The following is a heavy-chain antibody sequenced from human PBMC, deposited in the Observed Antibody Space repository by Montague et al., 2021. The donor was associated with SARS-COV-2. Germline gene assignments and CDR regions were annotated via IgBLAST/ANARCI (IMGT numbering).Heavy chain of an antibody. CDR2: IYYTGTT. Sequence: SETLSLTCSVSGDSITTYYWSWIRQSPGRGLEWIGHIYYTGTTKYNPSLKSRVTISVDASKNSLSLSLASVTAADTAVYYCAREQDWASHFDLWGQGILVTVSS. V-gene: IGHV4-59*01. D-gene: IGHD3/OR15-3a*01. CDR1: GDSITTYY. CDR3: AREQDWASHFDL. J-gene: IGHJ5*02.